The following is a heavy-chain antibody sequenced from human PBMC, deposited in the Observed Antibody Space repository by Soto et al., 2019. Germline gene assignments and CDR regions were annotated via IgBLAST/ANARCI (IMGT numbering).Heavy chain of an antibody. D-gene: IGHD6-6*01. V-gene: IGHV4-61*01. CDR3: AREGVASRRGEVVY. Sequence: QVQLQESGPGLVRPSETLSLTCTVSGGSVSSGSYYWTWIRQPPGKGLEWIGCIFYNGATYYNPYLRSRLSISLHMSTNQFSLTLTSVTAADTAFYYCAREGVASRRGEVVYWGRGTLVTVSS. J-gene: IGHJ4*02. CDR1: GGSVSSGSYY. CDR2: IFYNGAT.